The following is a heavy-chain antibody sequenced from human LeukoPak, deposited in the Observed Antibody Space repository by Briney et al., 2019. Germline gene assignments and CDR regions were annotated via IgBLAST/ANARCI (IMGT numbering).Heavy chain of an antibody. V-gene: IGHV3-30*18. J-gene: IGHJ4*02. CDR2: ISYDGSNK. CDR1: GFTFSSYG. D-gene: IGHD3-10*01. Sequence: PGRSLRLSCAASGFTFSSYGMHWVRQAPGKGLEWVAVISYDGSNKYYADSVKGRFTISRDNSKNTLSLQLNSLRAEDTAVYYCAKGRGPGPSFFDYWGQGTLVTVSS. CDR3: AKGRGPGPSFFDY.